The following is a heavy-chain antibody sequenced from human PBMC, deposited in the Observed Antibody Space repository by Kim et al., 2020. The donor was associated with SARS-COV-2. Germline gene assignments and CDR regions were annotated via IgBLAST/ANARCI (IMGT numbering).Heavy chain of an antibody. J-gene: IGHJ4*02. D-gene: IGHD1-26*01. CDR1: GFTFSSYG. CDR3: ARDNASGSYFPYYFDY. V-gene: IGHV3-33*05. CDR2: ISYDGSNK. Sequence: GGSLRLSCAASGFTFSSYGMHWVRQAPGKGLEWVAVISYDGSNKYYADSVKGRFTISRDNSKNTLYLQMNSLRAEDTAVYYCARDNASGSYFPYYFDYWGQGTLVTVSS.